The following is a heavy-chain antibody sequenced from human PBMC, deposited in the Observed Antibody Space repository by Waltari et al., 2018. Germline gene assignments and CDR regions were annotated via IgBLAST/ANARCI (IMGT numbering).Heavy chain of an antibody. J-gene: IGHJ6*02. CDR2: IHHTGSI. V-gene: IGHV4-39*02. Sequence: QLQLQESGPGLLRPSETLSLTCTAAAGSISSTTDSWGWIRQPPGKGLEWIGSIHHTGSIYYNPSLKTRVTISADTSRQHLSLKLRSVTAADTAVYYCARDRVAVAGQSYYYYGMDVWGQGTTVTVSS. D-gene: IGHD6-19*01. CDR1: AGSISSTTDS. CDR3: ARDRVAVAGQSYYYYGMDV.